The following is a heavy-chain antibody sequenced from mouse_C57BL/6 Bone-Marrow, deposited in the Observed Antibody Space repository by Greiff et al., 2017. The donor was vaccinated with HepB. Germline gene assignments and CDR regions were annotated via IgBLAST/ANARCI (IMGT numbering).Heavy chain of an antibody. CDR1: GFTFSSYG. J-gene: IGHJ2*01. V-gene: IGHV5-6*01. D-gene: IGHD3-2*02. CDR3: ARRGSSGYLYYFDY. Sequence: EVQVVESGGDLVKPGGSLKLSCAASGFTFSSYGMSWVRQTPDKRLEWVATISSGGSYTYYPDSVKGRFTISRDNAKNTLYLQMSSLKSEDTAMYYCARRGSSGYLYYFDYWGQGTTLTVSS. CDR2: ISSGGSYT.